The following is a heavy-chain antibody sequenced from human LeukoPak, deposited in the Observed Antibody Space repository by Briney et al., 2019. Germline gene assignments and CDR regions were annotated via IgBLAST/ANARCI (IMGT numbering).Heavy chain of an antibody. J-gene: IGHJ3*02. D-gene: IGHD3-10*01. V-gene: IGHV1-2*02. CDR1: GYTFTGYY. Sequence: GASVKVSCKASGYTFTGYYMHWVRQAPGQGLEWMGWINPNSGGTNYAQKFQGRVTITADESTSTAYMELSSLRSEDTAVYYCARAGYYGSGSYDAFDIWGQGTMVTVSS. CDR3: ARAGYYGSGSYDAFDI. CDR2: INPNSGGT.